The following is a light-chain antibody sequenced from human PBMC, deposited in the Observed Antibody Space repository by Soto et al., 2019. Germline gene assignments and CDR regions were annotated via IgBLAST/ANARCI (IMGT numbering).Light chain of an antibody. V-gene: IGLV1-44*01. CDR3: AAWDESLNAHWV. CDR2: SNN. J-gene: IGLJ3*02. CDR1: SSNIGSNT. Sequence: QSVLTQPPSASGTPGQRVTISCSGSSSNIGSNTVNWYQQLPGTAPKLLIYSNNQRPSGVPDRFSGSKSGTSASLAISGLQSEDEADYYCAAWDESLNAHWVFGGGTKVTVL.